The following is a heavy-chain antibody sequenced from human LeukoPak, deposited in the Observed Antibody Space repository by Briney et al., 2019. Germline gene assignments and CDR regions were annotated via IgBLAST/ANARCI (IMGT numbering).Heavy chain of an antibody. CDR1: GFSISSGYY. Sequence: PSETLSLTCAVSGFSISSGYYWGWIRQPPGKGLEWIGSIYHSGSTYYNPSLKSQVTISVDTSKNQFSLKLSSVTAADTAVYYCARVLRYFDWLSNNPLDYWGQGTLVTVSS. CDR3: ARVLRYFDWLSNNPLDY. D-gene: IGHD3-9*01. CDR2: IYHSGST. V-gene: IGHV4-38-2*01. J-gene: IGHJ4*02.